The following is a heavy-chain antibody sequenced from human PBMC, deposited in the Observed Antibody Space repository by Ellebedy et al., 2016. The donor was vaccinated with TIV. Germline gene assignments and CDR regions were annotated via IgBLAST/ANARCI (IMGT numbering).Heavy chain of an antibody. J-gene: IGHJ4*02. V-gene: IGHV3-23*01. D-gene: IGHD2-21*02. CDR3: AKFYVHCGDCGSDY. Sequence: GGSLRLSCAVSGVTLSSYSMSWVRQAPGKGLEWVSTITAGDDSSYYTDSVKGRFTISRDNSKNTLYLQMNSLRTEDTAVYFCAKFYVHCGDCGSDYWGQGTLVTVSS. CDR2: ITAGDDSS. CDR1: GVTLSSYS.